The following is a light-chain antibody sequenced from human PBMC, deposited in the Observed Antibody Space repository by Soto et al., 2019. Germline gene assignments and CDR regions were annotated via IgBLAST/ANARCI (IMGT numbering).Light chain of an antibody. CDR2: DAS. Sequence: DIQMIQSPSAMSASLGDRVTFTCRASQGISHYLAWFQQKPGEAPKRLIFDASTLQSGVPSRFSGSGSGTEFTLTITNLQPEDLATYYCLQYNTYPYIFGQGTKLEIK. CDR3: LQYNTYPYI. CDR1: QGISHY. J-gene: IGKJ2*01. V-gene: IGKV1-17*03.